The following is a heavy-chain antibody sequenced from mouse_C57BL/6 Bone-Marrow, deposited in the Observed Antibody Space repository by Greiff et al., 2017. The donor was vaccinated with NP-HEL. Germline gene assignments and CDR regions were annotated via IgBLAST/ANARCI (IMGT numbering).Heavy chain of an antibody. CDR1: GFTFSSYG. Sequence: EVQLVESGGDLVKPGGSLKLSCAASGFTFSSYGMSWVRQTPDKRLEWVATISSGGSYTYYPASVTGRFTISRDNAKNTLYLQMSSLKSEDTAMYYCARHGPYAMDYWGQGTSVTVSS. CDR2: ISSGGSYT. CDR3: ARHGPYAMDY. V-gene: IGHV5-6*01. J-gene: IGHJ4*01.